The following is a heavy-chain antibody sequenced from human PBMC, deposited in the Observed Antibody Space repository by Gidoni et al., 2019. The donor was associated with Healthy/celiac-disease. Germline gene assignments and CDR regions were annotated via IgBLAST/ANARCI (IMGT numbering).Heavy chain of an antibody. CDR1: GFSLSTSGVG. Sequence: QITLKESGPTLVKPTQTLTLTCPFSGFSLSTSGVGVGWIRQPPGKALEWLALIYWDDDKRYSPSLKSRLTITKDTSKNQVVLTMTNMDPVDTATYYCAHVFLAMANYRYFDYWGQGTLVTVSS. V-gene: IGHV2-5*02. CDR3: AHVFLAMANYRYFDY. J-gene: IGHJ4*02. D-gene: IGHD5-18*01. CDR2: IYWDDDK.